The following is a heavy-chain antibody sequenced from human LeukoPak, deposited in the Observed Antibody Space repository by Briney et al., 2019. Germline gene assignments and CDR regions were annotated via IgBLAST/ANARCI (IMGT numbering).Heavy chain of an antibody. J-gene: IGHJ5*02. CDR3: ARGPKYYDFWSGYYTNWFDP. Sequence: PSETLSLTCAVYGGSFSGYYWSWIRQPPGKGLEWIEEINHSGSTNYNPSLKSRVTISVDTSKNQFSLKLSSVTAADTAVYYCARGPKYYDFWSGYYTNWFDPWGQGTLVTVSS. D-gene: IGHD3-3*01. CDR2: INHSGST. V-gene: IGHV4-34*01. CDR1: GGSFSGYY.